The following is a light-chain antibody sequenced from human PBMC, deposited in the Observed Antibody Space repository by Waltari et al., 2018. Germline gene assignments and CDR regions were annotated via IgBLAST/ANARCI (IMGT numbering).Light chain of an antibody. CDR2: EVS. CDR3: MQALEFPWT. V-gene: IGKV2-40*01. CDR1: QSLLDSEDGNTY. Sequence: DIVMPQTPLSLPVTLGEPASISCRSSQSLLDSEDGNTYLEWYLQKPGQSPQLLIYEVSNRASGVPDRFSGSGSDTDFTLKISRVEAEDVGVYYCMQALEFPWTFGQGTKVEIK. J-gene: IGKJ1*01.